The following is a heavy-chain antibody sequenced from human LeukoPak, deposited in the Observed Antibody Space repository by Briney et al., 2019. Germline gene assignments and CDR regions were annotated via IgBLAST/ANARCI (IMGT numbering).Heavy chain of an antibody. CDR2: VNPNSGGT. J-gene: IGHJ4*02. CDR3: AIPGYCSGGGCYSYR. CDR1: GYTFTVYY. V-gene: IGHV1-2*06. Sequence: ASVKVSCKASGYTFTVYYIHWARQAPGQGLDWMGRVNPNSGGTVYAQNFQGRVIMTRDTSISTAYMDLSRLTSDDTAVYYCAIPGYCSGGGCYSYRWGQGTLVTVSS. D-gene: IGHD2-15*01.